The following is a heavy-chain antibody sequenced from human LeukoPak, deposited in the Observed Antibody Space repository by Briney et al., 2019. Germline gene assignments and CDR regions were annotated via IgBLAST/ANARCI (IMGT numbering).Heavy chain of an antibody. V-gene: IGHV3-66*02. Sequence: GGSLRLSCAASGFTVSSNYMSWVRQAPGKGLEWVSVIYSGGSTHYADSMKGQFTISRDNSKNTLYLQMNSLRAEDTAVYYCARGGIRQVPFDYWGQGTLVTVSS. D-gene: IGHD3-16*01. CDR2: IYSGGST. CDR3: ARGGIRQVPFDY. J-gene: IGHJ4*02. CDR1: GFTVSSNY.